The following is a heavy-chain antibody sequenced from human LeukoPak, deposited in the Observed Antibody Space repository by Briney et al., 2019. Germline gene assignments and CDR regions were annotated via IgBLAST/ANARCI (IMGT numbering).Heavy chain of an antibody. CDR3: AKGRLDPNLVLDH. J-gene: IGHJ4*02. V-gene: IGHV3-23*01. CDR1: GFTYNIYA. CDR2: IRGTDGYT. D-gene: IGHD5-12*01. Sequence: GGSLRLSCAASGFTYNIYAMSWIRQAPGKGLEWFSTIRGTDGYTYYADSVKGRFTISRDNSKNTLYSQMNSLRAEDTALYYCAKGRLDPNLVLDHWGQGTLVTVSS.